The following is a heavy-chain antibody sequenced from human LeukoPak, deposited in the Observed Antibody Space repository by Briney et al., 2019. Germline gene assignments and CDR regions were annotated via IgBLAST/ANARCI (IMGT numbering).Heavy chain of an antibody. V-gene: IGHV4-28*03. Sequence: SESLSLTCAVSGYSISSSNWWGWIRQPPGKGLEWIGYIYYSGNTHYNPSLKSRVTMSVDTSKNRFSLRLSSVTAADTAVYYCARDTGYYFGSGNYLYYFDYWGQGTLVTVSS. J-gene: IGHJ4*02. CDR1: GYSISSSNW. CDR3: ARDTGYYFGSGNYLYYFDY. D-gene: IGHD3-10*01. CDR2: IYYSGNT.